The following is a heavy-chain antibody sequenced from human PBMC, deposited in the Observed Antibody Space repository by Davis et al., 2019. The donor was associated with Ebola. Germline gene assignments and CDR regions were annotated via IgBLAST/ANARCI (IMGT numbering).Heavy chain of an antibody. D-gene: IGHD3-22*01. J-gene: IGHJ4*02. Sequence: ASVQVSCKASGYTFGDYAIHWVRQAPGQRLQWMAWINAGNGQTKYSQNFQDRVTLTTDTSTNTAYMELRSLRSDDTAVYYCAKDSSSWYYFDDSGYPFDDWGQGTLVIVSS. CDR3: AKDSSSWYYFDDSGYPFDD. V-gene: IGHV1-3*01. CDR1: GYTFGDYA. CDR2: INAGNGQT.